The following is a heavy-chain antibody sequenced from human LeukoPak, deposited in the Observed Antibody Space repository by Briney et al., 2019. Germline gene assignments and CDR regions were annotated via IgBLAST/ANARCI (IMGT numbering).Heavy chain of an antibody. CDR1: GGSISSYY. CDR3: ARESGSGSYYWFDP. V-gene: IGHV4-59*01. J-gene: IGHJ5*02. D-gene: IGHD3-10*01. Sequence: PSETLSLTCTVSGGSISSYYWSWIRQPPGKGLEWIGYIYYSGGTNYNPSLKSRVTISVDTSKNQFSLKLSSVTAADTAVYYCARESGSGSYYWFDPWGQGTLVTVSS. CDR2: IYYSGGT.